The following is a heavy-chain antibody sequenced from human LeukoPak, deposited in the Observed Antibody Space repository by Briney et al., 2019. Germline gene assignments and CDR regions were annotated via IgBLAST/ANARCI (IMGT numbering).Heavy chain of an antibody. CDR3: AAGLSSGYYYGDRDY. Sequence: GTSVKVSRKASGFTFTSSAVQWVRQTRGQRLEWIGWIVVGSGNTNYAQKFQERVTITRDMSTSTACMELSSLRSEDTAVYYCAAGLSSGYYYGDRDYWGQGTLVTVSS. CDR1: GFTFTSSA. J-gene: IGHJ4*02. D-gene: IGHD3-22*01. V-gene: IGHV1-58*01. CDR2: IVVGSGNT.